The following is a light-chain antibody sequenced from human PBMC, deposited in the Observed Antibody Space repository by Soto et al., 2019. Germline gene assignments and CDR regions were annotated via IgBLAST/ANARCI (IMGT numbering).Light chain of an antibody. V-gene: IGKV3-11*01. CDR3: QQCSSWPLT. Sequence: EIVLTQSPATLSLSPGERATLSSRTSQSIYTYLAWYQQKPGQAPRLLIYDASNRATGIPARFSGSGSGTDFTLTISSLESADFAVYYCQQCSSWPLTFGGGTKVDIK. CDR1: QSIYTY. J-gene: IGKJ4*01. CDR2: DAS.